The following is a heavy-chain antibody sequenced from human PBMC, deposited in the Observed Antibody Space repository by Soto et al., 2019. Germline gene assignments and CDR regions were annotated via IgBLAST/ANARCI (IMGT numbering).Heavy chain of an antibody. J-gene: IGHJ4*02. V-gene: IGHV3-23*04. CDR1: GFTFSSYG. CDR3: AKYKERTRDYYFDY. D-gene: IGHD1-7*01. Sequence: VQLVESGGGVVQPGRSLRLSCAASGFTFSSYGMHWVRQAPGKGLEWVSAISGSGGSTYYADSVKGRFTISRDNSKNTLYLQMNSLRAEDTAVYYCAKYKERTRDYYFDYWGQGTLVTVSS. CDR2: ISGSGGST.